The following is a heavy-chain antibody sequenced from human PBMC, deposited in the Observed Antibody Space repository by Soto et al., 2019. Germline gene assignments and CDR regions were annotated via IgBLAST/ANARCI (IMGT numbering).Heavy chain of an antibody. CDR1: GFSVRSSQ. D-gene: IGHD3-3*01. CDR3: AREGRSTIFGVVIVDAFDI. Sequence: GSLRLSCVASGFSVRSSQMSWVRQAPGKGLEWVSIIFSDGTTHYGVSVKGRFTISRDSAKNTLYLQMNSLRAEDTAVYYCAREGRSTIFGVVIVDAFDIWGQGTMVT. CDR2: IFSDGTT. V-gene: IGHV3-53*01. J-gene: IGHJ3*02.